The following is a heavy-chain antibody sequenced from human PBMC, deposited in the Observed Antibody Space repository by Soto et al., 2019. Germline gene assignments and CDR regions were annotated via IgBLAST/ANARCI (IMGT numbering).Heavy chain of an antibody. CDR2: ISSSSSYT. Sequence: GGSLRLSCAASGFTFSDYYMSWIRQAPGKGLEWVSYISSSSSYTNYADSVKGRFTISRDNAKNSLYLQMNSLRAEDTAVYYCARFSIGVATAKGYFDYWGQGTLVTVSS. J-gene: IGHJ4*02. CDR1: GFTFSDYY. CDR3: ARFSIGVATAKGYFDY. D-gene: IGHD5-12*01. V-gene: IGHV3-11*06.